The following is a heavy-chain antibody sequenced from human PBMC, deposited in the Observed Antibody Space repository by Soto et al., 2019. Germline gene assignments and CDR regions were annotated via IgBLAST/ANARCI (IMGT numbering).Heavy chain of an antibody. J-gene: IGHJ5*02. D-gene: IGHD3-3*01. Sequence: ASETLSLTCTVSGGSISSYYWSWIRQPPGKGLEWIGYIYYSGSTNYNPSLKSRVTISVDTSKNQFSLKLSSVTAADTAVYYCASGVKFWSGYFWFDPWGQGTLVTVSS. CDR3: ASGVKFWSGYFWFDP. CDR1: GGSISSYY. CDR2: IYYSGST. V-gene: IGHV4-59*08.